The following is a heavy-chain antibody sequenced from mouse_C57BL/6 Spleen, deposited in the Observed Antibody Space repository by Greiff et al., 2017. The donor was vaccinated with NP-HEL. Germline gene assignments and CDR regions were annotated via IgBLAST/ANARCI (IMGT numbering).Heavy chain of an antibody. CDR2: ISGGGGNT. V-gene: IGHV5-9*01. Sequence: EVKLMESGGGLVKPGGSLKLSCAASGFTFSSYTMSWVRQTPEKRLEWVATISGGGGNTYYPDSVKGRFTISRDNAKNTLYLQMSSLRSEDTALYYCARHHYDYDVWFAYWGQGTLVTVSA. CDR1: GFTFSSYT. D-gene: IGHD2-4*01. J-gene: IGHJ3*01. CDR3: ARHHYDYDVWFAY.